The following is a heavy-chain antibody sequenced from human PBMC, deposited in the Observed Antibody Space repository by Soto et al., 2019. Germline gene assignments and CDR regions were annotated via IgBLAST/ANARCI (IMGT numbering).Heavy chain of an antibody. V-gene: IGHV4-31*03. J-gene: IGHJ1*01. Sequence: QVQLQESGPGLVQPSQTLSLTCTVSGGSLSSGDFFWSWIRQHPGKGLEWIGYIYYSGSGYYNPSLKSRVTISADTSGHQFSLKLTSVTAADTAVYYCARGGTHGDYRFQYWGQGTLVTVSA. CDR3: ARGGTHGDYRFQY. CDR2: IYYSGSG. D-gene: IGHD4-17*01. CDR1: GGSLSSGDFF.